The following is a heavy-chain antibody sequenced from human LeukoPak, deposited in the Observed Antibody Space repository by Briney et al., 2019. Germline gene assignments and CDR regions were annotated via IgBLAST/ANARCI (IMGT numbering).Heavy chain of an antibody. V-gene: IGHV3-23*01. CDR3: AKTRGGSTAWSKGYYFDS. J-gene: IGHJ4*02. D-gene: IGHD2-15*01. Sequence: PGGSLRLSCAVSGFTFSSYAMSWVRQAPGKGLEWVSAISGSGGDTYNADSVKGRFTISRDNSKNTLYLQMNSLRAEDTAVYYRAKTRGGSTAWSKGYYFDSWGQGTLVTVSS. CDR1: GFTFSSYA. CDR2: ISGSGGDT.